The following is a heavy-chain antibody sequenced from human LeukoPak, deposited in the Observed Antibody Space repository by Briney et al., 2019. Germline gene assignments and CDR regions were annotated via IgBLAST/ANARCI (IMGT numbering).Heavy chain of an antibody. CDR3: ARQRSSTWSLGY. CDR1: GGSISSYY. V-gene: IGHV4-59*08. CDR2: VYYSGST. Sequence: SETLSLTCTVSGGSISSYYWSWIRQPPGKGLEWIGYVYYSGSTNYNPSLKRRVTISVDTSKNQFSLKLSSVTAADTAVYFCARQRSSTWSLGYWGQGTLVTVSS. D-gene: IGHD6-13*01. J-gene: IGHJ4*02.